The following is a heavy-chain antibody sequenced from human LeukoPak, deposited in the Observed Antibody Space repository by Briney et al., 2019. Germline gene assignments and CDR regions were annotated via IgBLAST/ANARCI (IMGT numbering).Heavy chain of an antibody. CDR3: ARSSSGVYIQ. CDR2: IKQDGSKK. V-gene: IGHV3-7*01. J-gene: IGHJ4*02. CDR1: GFPFSSYW. D-gene: IGHD2-15*01. Sequence: GGSLRLSCVASGFPFSSYWMTWVRKAPGKGLEWVANIKQDGSKKSYVDSVKGRFTISRDNAKNSLYVQMNSLRADDSAVYYCARSSSGVYIQWGQGTLVTVSS.